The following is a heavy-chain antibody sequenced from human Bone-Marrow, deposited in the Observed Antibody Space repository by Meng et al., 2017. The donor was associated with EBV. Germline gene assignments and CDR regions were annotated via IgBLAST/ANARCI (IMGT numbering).Heavy chain of an antibody. CDR3: ARGGENYFGS. CDR2: INPSRNT. Sequence: QGGEEPWTPVETLSLTCAVYVGSFDGYYWRWIRQPPGKGMGWIGKINPSRNTNYNASRKSRVTISVDTSKNQFSLNLSSVAAADTAVYYCARGGENYFGSWGQGTLVTVSS. CDR1: VGSFDGYY. D-gene: IGHD2-21*01. J-gene: IGHJ4*02. V-gene: IGHV4-34*01.